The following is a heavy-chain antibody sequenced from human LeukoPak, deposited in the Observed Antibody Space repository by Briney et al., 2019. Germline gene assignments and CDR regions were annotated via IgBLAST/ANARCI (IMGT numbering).Heavy chain of an antibody. CDR2: INHSGST. J-gene: IGHJ6*02. Sequence: SETLSLTCAVYGGSFSGYYWSWIRQPPGKGLEWIGEINHSGSTNYNPSLKSRVTISVDTSKNQFSLKLSSVTAADTAVYYCARNLAAAALASYGMVVWGQGTTVTVSS. D-gene: IGHD6-13*01. V-gene: IGHV4-34*01. CDR1: GGSFSGYY. CDR3: ARNLAAAALASYGMVV.